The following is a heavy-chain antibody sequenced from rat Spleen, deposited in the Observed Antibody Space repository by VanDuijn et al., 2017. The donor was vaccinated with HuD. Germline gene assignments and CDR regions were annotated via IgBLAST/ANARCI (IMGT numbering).Heavy chain of an antibody. J-gene: IGHJ2*01. CDR2: IRYDGGST. CDR1: GFTFSNSG. CDR3: AKGAYGGYYFDY. Sequence: EVQLVESGGGLVQPGRSLKLSCAASGFTFSNSGMAWVRQAPTKGLEWVATIRYDGGSTYYRDSVKGRFTISRDNAKLSLYLQMDSLRSEDTATYYCAKGAYGGYYFDYWGQGVMVTVSS. D-gene: IGHD1-11*01. V-gene: IGHV5-29*01.